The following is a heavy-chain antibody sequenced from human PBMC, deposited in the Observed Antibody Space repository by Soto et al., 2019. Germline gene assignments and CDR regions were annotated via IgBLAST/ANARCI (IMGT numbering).Heavy chain of an antibody. D-gene: IGHD1-26*01. CDR2: ISGSGFKK. V-gene: IGHV3-23*01. J-gene: IGHJ5*02. Sequence: XVSLRLSCAASGFIFENFGMSWVRQAPGKGLEWISSISGSGFKKYYADSVKGRFTISRDNSKSTVYLELNNLSAEDTAVYHCAKNQGVELVPLATVDWFDPWGQGSVVTVLL. CDR3: AKNQGVELVPLATVDWFDP. CDR1: GFIFENFG.